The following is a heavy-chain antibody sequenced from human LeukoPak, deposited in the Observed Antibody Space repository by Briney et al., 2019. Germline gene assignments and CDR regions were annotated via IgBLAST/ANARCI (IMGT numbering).Heavy chain of an antibody. Sequence: PGGSLRLSWAASGFTFSSYSMNWVRQAPGKGRDWVSSISSSSSYIYYADSVKGRFTISRDNAKNSLYLQMNSLRAEDTAVYYCARDRMITIFGVVTLDAFDIWGQGTMVTVSS. J-gene: IGHJ3*02. D-gene: IGHD3-3*01. V-gene: IGHV3-21*01. CDR2: ISSSSSYI. CDR3: ARDRMITIFGVVTLDAFDI. CDR1: GFTFSSYS.